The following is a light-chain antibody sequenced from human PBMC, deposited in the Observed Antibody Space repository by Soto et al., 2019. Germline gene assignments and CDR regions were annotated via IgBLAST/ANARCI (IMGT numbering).Light chain of an antibody. Sequence: QTVVTQEPSLTVSPGGTVTLTCSSSTGAVTSGHYPYWFQQKPGQAPRTLIFDTSNKHSYTPARFSGSLLGGKAALTLSGAQPEDEADYYCLLSYSAIGVFGGGTKLTVL. V-gene: IGLV7-46*01. CDR1: TGAVTSGHY. J-gene: IGLJ2*01. CDR2: DTS. CDR3: LLSYSAIGV.